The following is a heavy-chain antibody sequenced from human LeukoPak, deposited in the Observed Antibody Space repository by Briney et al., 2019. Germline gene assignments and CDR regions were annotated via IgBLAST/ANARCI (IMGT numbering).Heavy chain of an antibody. CDR1: GFTFSSYG. D-gene: IGHD5-12*01. CDR2: IWYDGSNK. Sequence: PGGSLRLSCAASGFTFSSYGMHWVRQAPGEGLEWVAVIWYDGSNKYYADSVKGRFTISRDNSKNTLYLQMNSLRAEDTAVYYRAREEHVDIVATGPYYYYGMDVWGQGTTVTVSS. V-gene: IGHV3-33*01. J-gene: IGHJ6*02. CDR3: AREEHVDIVATGPYYYYGMDV.